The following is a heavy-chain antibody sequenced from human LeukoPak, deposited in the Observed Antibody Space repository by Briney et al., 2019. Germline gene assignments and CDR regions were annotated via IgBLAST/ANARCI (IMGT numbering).Heavy chain of an antibody. V-gene: IGHV2-5*02. Sequence: SGPTLVNPTQTLTLTCTFSGFSLSTSGVGVGWIRQPPGKALEWLALIYWDDDKRYSPSVKSRLTITKDTSKNQVVLTMTNMDPVDTATYYCAHSLPHYSSSWYYYFDYWGQGTLVTVSS. CDR2: IYWDDDK. D-gene: IGHD6-13*01. J-gene: IGHJ4*02. CDR1: GFSLSTSGVG. CDR3: AHSLPHYSSSWYYYFDY.